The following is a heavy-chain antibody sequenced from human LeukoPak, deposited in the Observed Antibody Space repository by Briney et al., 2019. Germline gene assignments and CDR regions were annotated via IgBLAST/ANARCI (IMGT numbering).Heavy chain of an antibody. J-gene: IGHJ4*02. D-gene: IGHD3-10*01. CDR2: ISWNSGSI. V-gene: IGHV3-9*01. CDR1: GFTFDDYA. CDR3: AKDEGTMVRGGPFDY. Sequence: GGSLRLSCAASGFTFDDYAMHWVRQAPGKGLEWVSGISWNSGSIGYADSVKGRFTISRDNAKNSLYLQMNSLRAEDTALYYCAKDEGTMVRGGPFDYWGQGTLVTVSS.